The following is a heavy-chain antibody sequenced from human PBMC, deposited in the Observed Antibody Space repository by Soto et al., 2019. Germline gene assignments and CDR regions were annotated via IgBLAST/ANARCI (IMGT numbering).Heavy chain of an antibody. D-gene: IGHD4-17*01. Sequence: SDTLSVTCTVSGGSISSYYWSWIRQPPGKGLEWIGYIYYSGSTNYNPSLKSRVTISVDTSKNQFSLKLSSVTAADTAVYYCARVYDGDTFPGYYYYMDVWGKGTTVTVSS. V-gene: IGHV4-59*01. J-gene: IGHJ6*03. CDR1: GGSISSYY. CDR2: IYYSGST. CDR3: ARVYDGDTFPGYYYYMDV.